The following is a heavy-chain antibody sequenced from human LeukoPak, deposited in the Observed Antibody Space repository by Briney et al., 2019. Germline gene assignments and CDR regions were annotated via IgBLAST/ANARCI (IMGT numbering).Heavy chain of an antibody. CDR2: INPNSGGT. CDR1: GYTFTDYR. J-gene: IGHJ3*02. D-gene: IGHD1-26*01. Sequence: GASVKVSCKASGYTFTDYRMHWVRQAPGQGLEWMGWINPNSGGTNYAQKFQGRVTMTRDTSISTAYMELSRLKSDDTAVYYCARYSGNSGSAFDIWGQGTMVIVSS. V-gene: IGHV1-2*02. CDR3: ARYSGNSGSAFDI.